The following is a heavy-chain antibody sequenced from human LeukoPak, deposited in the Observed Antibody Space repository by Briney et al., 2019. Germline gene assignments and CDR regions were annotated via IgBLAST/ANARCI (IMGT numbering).Heavy chain of an antibody. Sequence: SETLSLTCTVSGGSISSYYWSWIRQPPGKGLEWIGYIYYSGSTNYNPSLKSRVTISVDTSKNQFSLKLSSVTAADTAVYYCARNHDFWSGYPNWFDPWGQGTLVTVSS. J-gene: IGHJ5*02. V-gene: IGHV4-59*08. CDR1: GGSISSYY. CDR3: ARNHDFWSGYPNWFDP. CDR2: IYYSGST. D-gene: IGHD3-3*01.